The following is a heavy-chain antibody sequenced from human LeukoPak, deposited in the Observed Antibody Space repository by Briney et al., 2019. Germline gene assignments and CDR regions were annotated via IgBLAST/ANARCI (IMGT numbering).Heavy chain of an antibody. CDR2: IHHSGGT. CDR3: ARQQSSSFLRRGYIGS. V-gene: IGHV4-39*01. Sequence: PSETLSLTCNVSGGSIIGNSTDYWGWVRQPPGKGLEWVATIHHSGGTYHNPSLKGRVTISVDTSKNQFSLTLTSVTAADTAVYYCARQQSSSFLRRGYIGSWGQGTLVTVSS. J-gene: IGHJ4*02. CDR1: GGSIIGNSTDY. D-gene: IGHD6-13*01.